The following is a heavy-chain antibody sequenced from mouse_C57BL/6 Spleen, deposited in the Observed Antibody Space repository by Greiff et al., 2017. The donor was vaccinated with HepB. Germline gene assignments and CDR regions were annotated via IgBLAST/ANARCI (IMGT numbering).Heavy chain of an antibody. CDR2: INPGSGGT. CDR1: GYAFTNYL. CDR3: AKGGDYYGSFWYFDV. Sequence: QVQLQQSGAELVRPGTSVKVSCKASGYAFTNYLIEWVKQRPGQGLEWIGVINPGSGGTNYNEKFKGKATLTADKSSSTAYMQLSSLTSEDSAVYFCAKGGDYYGSFWYFDVWGTGTTVTVSS. D-gene: IGHD1-1*01. J-gene: IGHJ1*03. V-gene: IGHV1-54*01.